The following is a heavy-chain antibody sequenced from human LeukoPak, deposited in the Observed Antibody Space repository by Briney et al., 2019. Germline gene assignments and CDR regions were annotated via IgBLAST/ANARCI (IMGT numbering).Heavy chain of an antibody. D-gene: IGHD3-16*01. V-gene: IGHV3-7*01. J-gene: IGHJ5*01. CDR3: ATEGTGGRGSFGWFDS. CDR1: GFTFSDYW. CDR2: IKEDGSVK. Sequence: QPGGSLRLSCVASGFTFSDYWMTWVRQAPGKGLEWVANIKEDGSVKYYVDSVKGRFTISRDNAKNSLYLQLNSLRVEDTAVYYCATEGTGGRGSFGWFDSWGQGTLVTVSS.